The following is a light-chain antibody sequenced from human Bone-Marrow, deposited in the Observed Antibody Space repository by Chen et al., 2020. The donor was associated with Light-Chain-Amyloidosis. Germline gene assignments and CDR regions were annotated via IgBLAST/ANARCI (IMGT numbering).Light chain of an antibody. CDR3: QVWDRSSDRPV. V-gene: IGLV3-21*02. CDR1: NFGSTS. J-gene: IGLJ3*02. CDR2: DDS. Sequence: SSVLTQPSSVSVAPGQTATIACGGNNFGSTSVHWYQQTPGQAPLLVVYDDSDRPSGIPERLSGSNSGNTATLTISRVEAGDEADYYCQVWDRSSDRPVFGGGTKLTVL.